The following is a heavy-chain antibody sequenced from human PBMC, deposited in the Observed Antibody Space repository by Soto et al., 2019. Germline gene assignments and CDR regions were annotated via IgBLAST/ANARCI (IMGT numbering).Heavy chain of an antibody. V-gene: IGHV4-34*01. CDR2: INHSGST. CDR3: ASRDDSSGYYFR. J-gene: IGHJ4*02. Sequence: QVQLQQWGAGLLKPSETLSLTCAVYGGSFSGYYWSGIRQPPGKGLEWIGEINHSGSTNYNPSLKSRVTISVDTSKNQFSLKLSSVTAADTAVYYCASRDDSSGYYFRWGQGTLVTVSS. CDR1: GGSFSGYY. D-gene: IGHD3-22*01.